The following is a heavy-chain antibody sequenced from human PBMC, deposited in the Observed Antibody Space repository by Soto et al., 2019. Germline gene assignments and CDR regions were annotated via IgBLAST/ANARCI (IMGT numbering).Heavy chain of an antibody. CDR2: IIPIFGTA. CDR3: ARDEPANIVVVPAASGPSGYYGMDV. D-gene: IGHD2-2*01. V-gene: IGHV1-69*05. CDR1: GGTFSSYA. Sequence: GASVKVSCKASGGTFSSYAISWVRQAPGQGLEWMGGIIPIFGTANYAQKFQGRVTMTRDESTSTVYMELSSLRSEDTAVYYCARDEPANIVVVPAASGPSGYYGMDVWGQGTTVTVSS. J-gene: IGHJ6*02.